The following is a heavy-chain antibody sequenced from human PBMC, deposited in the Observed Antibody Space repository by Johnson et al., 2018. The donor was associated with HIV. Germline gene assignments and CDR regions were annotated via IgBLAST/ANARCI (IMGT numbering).Heavy chain of an antibody. CDR1: GFSFSGYG. CDR3: ARVHPISSGWYIGAFDI. CDR2: INWNGGST. V-gene: IGHV3-20*04. J-gene: IGHJ3*02. D-gene: IGHD6-19*01. Sequence: VHLVESGGGVVQPGRFLRLSCAASGFSFSGYGMHWVRQAPGKGLEWVSGINWNGGSTGYADSVKGRFTISRDNAKNSLYLQMNSLRAEDTALYYCARVHPISSGWYIGAFDIWGQGTMVTVSS.